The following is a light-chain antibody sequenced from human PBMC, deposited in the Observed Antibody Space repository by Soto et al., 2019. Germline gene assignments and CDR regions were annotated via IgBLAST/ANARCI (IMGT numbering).Light chain of an antibody. CDR1: QGISNS. V-gene: IGKV1-27*01. CDR2: TAS. CDR3: QKYNSAPLT. J-gene: IGKJ4*01. Sequence: DIQMTQSPSSLSASVGDRVTITCRASQGISNSLAWYQQKPGKVPKLLIYTASTLQSGVPSRFSGRGFGTDFTLTITGLQPEDVATYYCQKYNSAPLTFGGGTKVEIK.